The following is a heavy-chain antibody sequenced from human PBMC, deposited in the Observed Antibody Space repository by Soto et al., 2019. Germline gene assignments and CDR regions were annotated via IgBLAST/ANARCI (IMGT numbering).Heavy chain of an antibody. CDR2: ISDSGGST. Sequence: VQLVESGGRLVQPGGSLRLSCAPSGFTFSSHAMNWVRQAPGKGLEWVSAISDSGGSTYYADSVKVRFTVSRDNSKNTLFLQMNSLRAEDTAVYYCASAQYRTVNYFDVWGQGTLVTVSS. J-gene: IGHJ4*02. D-gene: IGHD2-2*01. V-gene: IGHV3-23*04. CDR3: ASAQYRTVNYFDV. CDR1: GFTFSSHA.